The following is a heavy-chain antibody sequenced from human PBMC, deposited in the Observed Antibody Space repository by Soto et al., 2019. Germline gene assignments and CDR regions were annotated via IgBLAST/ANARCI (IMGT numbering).Heavy chain of an antibody. CDR2: INPNSGGT. Sequence: ASVKVSCKASGYTFTGYYMHWVRQAPGQGLEWMGWINPNSGGTNYAQKFQGRVTMTRDTSISTAYMYMNFLRVEDTAVYYCARDETGPDVWGQGTTVTVSS. CDR3: ARDETGPDV. V-gene: IGHV1-2*02. CDR1: GYTFTGYY. J-gene: IGHJ6*02.